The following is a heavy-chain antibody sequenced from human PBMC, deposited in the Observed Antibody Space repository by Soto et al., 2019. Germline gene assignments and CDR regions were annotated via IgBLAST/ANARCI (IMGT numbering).Heavy chain of an antibody. CDR3: AKGKANTVFGVDTLFDY. CDR2: ISGNGGYT. CDR1: GFAFSSFG. Sequence: GGSLRLSCVASGFAFSSFGMTWVRQAPGKGLEWVSTISGNGGYTYYSDSVRGRFTISRDNSKKTLYLQMDSLRADDTAVFYCAKGKANTVFGVDTLFDYWGQGTQVTVSS. J-gene: IGHJ4*02. V-gene: IGHV3-23*01. D-gene: IGHD3-3*01.